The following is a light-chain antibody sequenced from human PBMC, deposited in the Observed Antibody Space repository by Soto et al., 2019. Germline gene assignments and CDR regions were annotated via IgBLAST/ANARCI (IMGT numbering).Light chain of an antibody. CDR3: VLYMGSVPV. CDR1: SGSVSTNYY. V-gene: IGLV8-61*01. Sequence: QTVVTQEPSFSVSPGGTVTLTCGLSSGSVSTNYYPSWYQQTPGQAPRTLIYRTNTRSSGVPDRFSGSILGNKAALTITGAQADDESDYYCVLYMGSVPVVGGGTKLTVL. J-gene: IGLJ2*01. CDR2: RTN.